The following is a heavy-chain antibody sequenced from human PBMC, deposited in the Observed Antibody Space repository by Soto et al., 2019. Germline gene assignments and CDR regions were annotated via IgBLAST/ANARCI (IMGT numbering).Heavy chain of an antibody. CDR1: GYTFTSYA. V-gene: IGHV1-3*01. CDR2: INAGNGNT. J-gene: IGHJ6*03. CDR3: AAERRTAQPYYYYYMDV. Sequence: QVQLVQSGAEGHKPGASGKVSCKAPGYTFTSYAMHWVRQPPGQRLEWMGWINAGNGNTKYSQTFQGRVTITRDTSASTDYMELSSLSSEDTAVYYCAAERRTAQPYYYYYMDVWGKGTTVTVFS.